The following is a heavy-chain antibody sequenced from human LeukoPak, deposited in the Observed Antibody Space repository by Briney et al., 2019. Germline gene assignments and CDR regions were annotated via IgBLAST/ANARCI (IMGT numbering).Heavy chain of an antibody. J-gene: IGHJ6*03. V-gene: IGHV3-11*01. CDR2: ISESGSTK. CDR3: AREERGWSYYMDV. Sequence: GGSLRLSCADSGFTFSDYYMSWIRQAPGKGLEGSSYISESGSTKYYADSVKGGFTISRDNAKNSLFLQMNSLRADDTAVYYCAREERGWSYYMDVWGEGTTVTVSS. CDR1: GFTFSDYY. D-gene: IGHD3-10*01.